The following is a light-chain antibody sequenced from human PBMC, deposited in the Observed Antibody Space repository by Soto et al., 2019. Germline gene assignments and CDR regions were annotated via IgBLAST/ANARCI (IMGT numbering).Light chain of an antibody. J-gene: IGLJ3*02. CDR3: NSYAGSNNWV. CDR2: EVS. Sequence: QSALTQPPSAAGSPGQSVTISCTGTSSDVGGYNYVSWYQQHPGKAPKLMIYEVSTRPSGVPDRFSGSKSGNTASLTVSGLHAEDEADYYCNSYAGSNNWVFGGGTKLTVL. CDR1: SSDVGGYNY. V-gene: IGLV2-8*01.